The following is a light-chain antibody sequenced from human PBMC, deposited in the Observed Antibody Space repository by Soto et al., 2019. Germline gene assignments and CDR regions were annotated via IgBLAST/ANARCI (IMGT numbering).Light chain of an antibody. V-gene: IGKV3-15*01. J-gene: IGKJ2*01. CDR1: QSISSS. CDR3: QQYNNGPTYT. Sequence: EIVMTQSPATLSVSPGERATLSCRASQSISSSLAWYQQKPGQAPRLLIYGASTRATGIPARFSGSGSGTELTLTISSRQSEAFAVYYCQQYNNGPTYTFGQGTKLEIK. CDR2: GAS.